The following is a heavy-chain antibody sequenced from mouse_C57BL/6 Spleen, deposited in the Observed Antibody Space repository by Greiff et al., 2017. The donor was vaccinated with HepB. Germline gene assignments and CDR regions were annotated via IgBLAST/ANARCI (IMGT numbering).Heavy chain of an antibody. D-gene: IGHD1-1*01. J-gene: IGHJ1*03. Sequence: VHVKQSGAELVRPGASVKLSCTASGFNIKDDYMHWVKQRPEQGLEWIGWIDPENGDTEYASKFQGKATITADTSSNTAYLQLSSLTSEDTAVYYCTTLITTVVAKYFDVWGTGTTVTVSS. CDR1: GFNIKDDY. CDR3: TTLITTVVAKYFDV. CDR2: IDPENGDT. V-gene: IGHV14-4*01.